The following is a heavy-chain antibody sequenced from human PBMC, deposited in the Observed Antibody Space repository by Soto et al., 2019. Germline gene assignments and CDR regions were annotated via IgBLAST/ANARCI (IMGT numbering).Heavy chain of an antibody. V-gene: IGHV3-48*02. CDR3: ARDSPVEMATILYYGMDV. J-gene: IGHJ6*02. CDR2: ISSSSSTI. D-gene: IGHD5-12*01. Sequence: GGSLRLSCAASGFTFSSYSMNWVRQAPGKGLEWVSYISSSSSTIYYADSVKGRFTISRDNAKNSLYLQMNSLRDEDTAVYYCARDSPVEMATILYYGMDVWGQGTTVTVSS. CDR1: GFTFSSYS.